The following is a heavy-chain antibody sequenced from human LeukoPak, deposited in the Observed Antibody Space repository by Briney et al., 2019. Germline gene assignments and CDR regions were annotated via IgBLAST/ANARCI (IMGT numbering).Heavy chain of an antibody. Sequence: GGSLRLSCAASGFTFNSYSMNWVRQAPGKGLEWVSYISSSGSTISYADSVKGRFTISRDNAKNSLYLQMNSLRADDTAVYCCARVRAGSYFDYWGQGTPVIVSS. CDR3: ARVRAGSYFDY. D-gene: IGHD3-10*01. CDR1: GFTFNSYS. V-gene: IGHV3-48*01. J-gene: IGHJ4*02. CDR2: ISSSGSTI.